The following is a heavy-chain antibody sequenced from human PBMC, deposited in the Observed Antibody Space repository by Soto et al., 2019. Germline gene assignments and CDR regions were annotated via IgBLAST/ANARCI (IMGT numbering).Heavy chain of an antibody. CDR1: GYRFITYW. J-gene: IGHJ4*02. V-gene: IGHV5-51*01. Sequence: PCESLKICCNGSGYRFITYWRGCVLQMTGKGLEWMWIIYPGDSDTRYSPSFQGQVTISADKSISTAYLQWSSLKASDTAMYYCARPTRYSSGWYRNYWGQGTLVTLSS. CDR3: ARPTRYSSGWYRNY. D-gene: IGHD6-19*01. CDR2: IYPGDSDT.